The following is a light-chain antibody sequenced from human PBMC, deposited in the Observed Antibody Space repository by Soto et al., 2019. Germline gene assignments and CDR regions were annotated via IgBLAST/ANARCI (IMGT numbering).Light chain of an antibody. Sequence: DIVLTHSPDSLAVSLGERATINCKSRQSVFYGSNEKNYLAWYQQKPGQPPKLLTYWASTRASGVPDRFSGSGSGTDFTLKISRVEAEDVGVYYCMQSIQLPWTFGQGTKVDIK. V-gene: IGKV4-1*01. CDR3: MQSIQLPWT. CDR2: WAS. CDR1: QSVFYGSNEKNY. J-gene: IGKJ1*01.